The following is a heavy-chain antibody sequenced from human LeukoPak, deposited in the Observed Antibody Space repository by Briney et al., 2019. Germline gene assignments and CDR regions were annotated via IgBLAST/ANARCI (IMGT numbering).Heavy chain of an antibody. V-gene: IGHV4-59*01. CDR1: GGSISSYY. Sequence: PPETLSLTCTVSGGSISSYYWSWIRQPPGKGLEWIGYIYYSGSTNYNPSLKSRVTISVDTSKNQFSLKLSSVTAADTAVYYCAVAAAGTLFDPWGQGTLVTVSS. CDR2: IYYSGST. J-gene: IGHJ5*02. CDR3: AVAAAGTLFDP. D-gene: IGHD6-13*01.